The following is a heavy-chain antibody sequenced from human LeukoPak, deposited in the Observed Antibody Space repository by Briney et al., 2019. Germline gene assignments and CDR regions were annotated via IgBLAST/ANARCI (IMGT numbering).Heavy chain of an antibody. CDR2: IYSGGST. Sequence: PGGSLRLSCAASGFTVSSNYMSWVRQAPGKGLDWVSVIYSGGSTYYADSVKGRFTISRDNSKNTLNLQMNSLRAEDTAVYYCARGGSIRPFDYWGQGTLVTVSS. CDR1: GFTVSSNY. D-gene: IGHD1-26*01. CDR3: ARGGSIRPFDY. J-gene: IGHJ4*02. V-gene: IGHV3-53*01.